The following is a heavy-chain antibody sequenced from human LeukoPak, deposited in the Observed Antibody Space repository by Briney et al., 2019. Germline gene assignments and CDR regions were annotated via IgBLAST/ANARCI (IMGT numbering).Heavy chain of an antibody. CDR1: GFTFSSSW. V-gene: IGHV3-7*03. D-gene: IGHD3-16*02. J-gene: IGHJ4*02. Sequence: GRSLRLSCAASGFTFSSSWMSWVRQAPGKGLEWVANIKYDGSEKYYVDSVKGRFTISRDNAENTVYLQMNSLNSEDTAVYFCARERDANVWGSYRSIDYFDYWGQGTLVTVSS. CDR2: IKYDGSEK. CDR3: ARERDANVWGSYRSIDYFDY.